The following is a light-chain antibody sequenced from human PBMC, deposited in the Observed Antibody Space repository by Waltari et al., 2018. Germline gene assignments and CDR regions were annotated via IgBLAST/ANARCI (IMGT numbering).Light chain of an antibody. CDR3: QQYYSSPPS. CDR1: QRVLYSSNNKNY. J-gene: IGKJ3*01. Sequence: DIVMTQSPDSLAVSLGERATINCRSSQRVLYSSNNKNYLAWYQQRPGQPPKMLIYWASTRESGVPDRFSGSGSGTTFTLTISRLQAEDVAVYYCQQYYSSPPSFGPGTKVHIK. V-gene: IGKV4-1*01. CDR2: WAS.